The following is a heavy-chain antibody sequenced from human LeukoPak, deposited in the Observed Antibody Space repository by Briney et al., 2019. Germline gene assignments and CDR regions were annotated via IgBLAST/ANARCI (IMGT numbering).Heavy chain of an antibody. V-gene: IGHV3-23*01. CDR3: AKEYCSGGSCYCSR. D-gene: IGHD2-15*01. CDR1: GFTFSNSA. Sequence: GGPLRLSCAASGFTFSNSAMSWVRQAPAKGLEWVSAISGSGGSTYYADSVKGRFTISRDNSENTLYLQMNSLRAEDTAVYYCAKEYCSGGSCYCSRWGQGTLVTVSS. CDR2: ISGSGGST. J-gene: IGHJ4*02.